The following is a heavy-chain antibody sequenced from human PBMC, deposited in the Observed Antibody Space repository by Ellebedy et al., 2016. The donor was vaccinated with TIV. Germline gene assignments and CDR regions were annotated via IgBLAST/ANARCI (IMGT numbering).Heavy chain of an antibody. Sequence: ASVKVSCKASGYTFTGYYMHWVRQAPGQGLEWMGWISAYNGNTNYAQKLQGRVTMTTDTSTSTAYMELRSLRSDDTAVYHCARVPNLGTLKYNWFDPWGQGTLVTVSS. CDR3: ARVPNLGTLKYNWFDP. CDR2: ISAYNGNT. J-gene: IGHJ5*02. V-gene: IGHV1-18*04. CDR1: GYTFTGYY. D-gene: IGHD6-13*01.